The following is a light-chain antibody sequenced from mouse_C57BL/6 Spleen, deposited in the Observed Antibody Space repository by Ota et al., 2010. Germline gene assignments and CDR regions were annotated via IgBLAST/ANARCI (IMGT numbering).Light chain of an antibody. CDR3: LQYDEFPLT. CDR1: QDINSN. J-gene: IGKJ5*01. Sequence: DIKMTQSPSSMYASLGERVTTTCKASQDINSNLSWFQQKPGKSPKTLIYRANRLVDGVPSRFSASGSGQDYSLTISSLEYEDMGIYYCLQYDEFPLTFGAGTKLELK. CDR2: RAN. V-gene: IGKV14-111*01.